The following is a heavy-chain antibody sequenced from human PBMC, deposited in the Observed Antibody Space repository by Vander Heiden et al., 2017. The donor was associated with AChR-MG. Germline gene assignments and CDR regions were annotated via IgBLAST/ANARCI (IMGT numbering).Heavy chain of an antibody. Sequence: EVQLGQSGAEVKKPGESLQSSCKGSGYSFISYWIGGVRQMPGKGLEWMGIIYTGDSETRDSPSFQGQVTISADKSISTAYLKCSSLKASDSARDGVARRDGSFDYWGQGTLVTVSS. J-gene: IGHJ4*02. CDR3: ARRDGSFDY. D-gene: IGHD1-1*01. CDR2: IYTGDSET. V-gene: IGHV5-51*01. CDR1: GYSFISYW.